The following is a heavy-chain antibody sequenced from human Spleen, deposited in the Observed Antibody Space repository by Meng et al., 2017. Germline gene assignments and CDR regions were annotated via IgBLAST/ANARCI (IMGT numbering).Heavy chain of an antibody. CDR3: ARSPYDSSGYYLD. CDR2: IIPFFDTS. Sequence: SVKVSCKASGGTFSNYAISWVRQAPGQGLEWMGGIIPFFDTSNYAQKFQGRVTITADTSTSTAYMELSSLRSEDTAVYYCARSPYDSSGYYLDWGQGTLVTVSS. CDR1: GGTFSNYA. V-gene: IGHV1-69*06. J-gene: IGHJ4*02. D-gene: IGHD3-22*01.